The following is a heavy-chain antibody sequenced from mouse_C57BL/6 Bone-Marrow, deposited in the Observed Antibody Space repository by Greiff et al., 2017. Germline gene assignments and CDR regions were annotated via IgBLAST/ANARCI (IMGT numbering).Heavy chain of an antibody. Sequence: VKLQESGPELVKPGASVKISCKASGYSFSSSWMNWVKQRPGKGLEWIGRIYPGDGDTNYNGKFKGKATLTADKSSSTAYMQLSSLTSEDSAVYFCCSSYAMDYWGQGTSVTVSS. CDR2: IYPGDGDT. CDR1: GYSFSSSW. D-gene: IGHD1-1*01. CDR3: CSSYAMDY. J-gene: IGHJ4*01. V-gene: IGHV1-82*01.